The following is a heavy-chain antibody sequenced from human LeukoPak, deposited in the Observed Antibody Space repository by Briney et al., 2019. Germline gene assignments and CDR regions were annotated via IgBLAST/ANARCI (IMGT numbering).Heavy chain of an antibody. Sequence: SETLSLTCTVSGGSISSYYWSWIRQPAGKGLEWIGRIYTSGSTNYNPSLKSRVTMSVDTSKNQFSLKLSSVTAADTAVYYCARGASIAGYYYYTDVWGKGTTVTVSS. CDR2: IYTSGST. V-gene: IGHV4-4*07. J-gene: IGHJ6*03. CDR3: ARGASIAGYYYYTDV. CDR1: GGSISSYY. D-gene: IGHD6-6*01.